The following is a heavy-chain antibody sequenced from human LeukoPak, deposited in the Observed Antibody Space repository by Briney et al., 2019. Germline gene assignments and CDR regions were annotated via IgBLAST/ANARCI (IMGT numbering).Heavy chain of an antibody. V-gene: IGHV4-34*01. CDR2: INHSGST. D-gene: IGHD4-17*01. J-gene: IGHJ6*02. Sequence: SETLSLTCAVYGGSFSGYYWSWIRQPPGKGLEWTGEINHSGSTNYNPSLKSRVTISVDTSKNQFSLKLSSVTAADTAVYYCARRNIYGGYYGMDVWGQGTTVTASS. CDR3: ARRNIYGGYYGMDV. CDR1: GGSFSGYY.